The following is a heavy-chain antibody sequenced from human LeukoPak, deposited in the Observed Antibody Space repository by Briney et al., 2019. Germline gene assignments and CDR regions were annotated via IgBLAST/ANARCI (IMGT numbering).Heavy chain of an antibody. CDR2: ITSSSGYT. CDR1: GFTFSDYY. V-gene: IGHV3-11*05. J-gene: IGHJ4*02. Sequence: GGSLRLSCAASGFTFSDYYMSWIRQAPGKGLEWISFITSSSGYTYYADSVKGRFIISRDNAENSLYLQMNSLRAEDTAVYFCARVEKWTNLVRYYFDYWGQGTLVTVSS. CDR3: ARVEKWTNLVRYYFDY. D-gene: IGHD1-14*01.